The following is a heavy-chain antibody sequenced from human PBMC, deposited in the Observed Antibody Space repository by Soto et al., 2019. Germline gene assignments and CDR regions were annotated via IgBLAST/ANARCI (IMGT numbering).Heavy chain of an antibody. V-gene: IGHV3-23*01. CDR2: ISGSGGST. D-gene: IGHD6-19*01. Sequence: GGSLSLSCAASVFTFSSYSMSWVRQAPGKGLEWVSAISGSGGSTYYADSVKGRFTISRDNSENTLYLQMISLRVEDMAIYYCAKGPHSSAWHYFDYWGQGTLVTVSS. CDR3: AKGPHSSAWHYFDY. CDR1: VFTFSSYS. J-gene: IGHJ4*02.